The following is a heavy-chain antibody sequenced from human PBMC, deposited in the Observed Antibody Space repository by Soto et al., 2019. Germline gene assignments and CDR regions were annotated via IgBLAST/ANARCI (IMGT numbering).Heavy chain of an antibody. CDR2: LYSNGAT. J-gene: IGHJ5*02. CDR3: ARDTPHNCFDP. Sequence: EVQLVESGGNLIQPGKSLKLSCVASGFTVSDHFISWVRQAPGKGLEWVSTLYSNGATYYADSVKDRFTIYRDNSKNTVYLQLNSLRVGDTAVYYCARDTPHNCFDPWGQGTLVTVSS. CDR1: GFTVSDHF. V-gene: IGHV3-53*01.